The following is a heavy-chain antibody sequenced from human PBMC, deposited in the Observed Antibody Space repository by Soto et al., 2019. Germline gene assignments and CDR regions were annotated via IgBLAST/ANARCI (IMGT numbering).Heavy chain of an antibody. V-gene: IGHV2-5*02. CDR3: ARRRGGFGGGWTTPYFDY. J-gene: IGHJ4*02. D-gene: IGHD6-19*01. Sequence: QITLKESGTTVVKPTQTLTLTCSLSGFSLNTGGVGVGWIRQPPGKALEWLAVIYWDDDKSWNPSLRDRLTINRDASDDQGVLTVTNMDPVDTGTYYCARRRGGFGGGWTTPYFDYWGQGPLVTVSS. CDR2: IYWDDDK. CDR1: GFSLNTGGVG.